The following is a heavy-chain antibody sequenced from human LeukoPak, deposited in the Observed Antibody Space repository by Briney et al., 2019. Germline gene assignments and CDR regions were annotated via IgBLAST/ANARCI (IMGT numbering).Heavy chain of an antibody. V-gene: IGHV4-61*05. CDR2: IYYGGTT. CDR1: GGSISFSSDY. CDR3: ARGKSAFDY. Sequence: SETLSLTCTVSGGSISFSSDYWGWIRQPPGKGLEWIGYIYYGGTTNYNPSLKSRVTISVDTSKNQLSLKLSSVTAADTAVYYCARGKSAFDYWGQGTLVTVSS. J-gene: IGHJ4*02.